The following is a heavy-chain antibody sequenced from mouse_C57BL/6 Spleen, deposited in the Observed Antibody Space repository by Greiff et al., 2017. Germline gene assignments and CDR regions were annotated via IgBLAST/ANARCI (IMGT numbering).Heavy chain of an antibody. Sequence: EVQVVESEGGLVQPGSSMKLSCTAPGFTFSDYYMAWVRQVPEKGLEWVANINYDGSSTYYLDSLKSRFIISRDNAKNILYLQMSSLKSKDTATYYCARERGGHYAMDYWGQGTSVTVSS. J-gene: IGHJ4*01. CDR3: ARERGGHYAMDY. V-gene: IGHV5-16*01. CDR2: INYDGSST. CDR1: GFTFSDYY.